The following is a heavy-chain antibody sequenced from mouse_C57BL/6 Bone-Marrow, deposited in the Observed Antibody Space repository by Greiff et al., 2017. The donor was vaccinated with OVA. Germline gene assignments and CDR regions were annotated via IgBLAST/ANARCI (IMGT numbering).Heavy chain of an antibody. CDR1: GFNIKDDY. J-gene: IGHJ2*01. D-gene: IGHD1-1*01. V-gene: IGHV14-4*01. CDR3: TTLIYYYGSSYLDY. CDR2: IDPENGDT. Sequence: VQLQQSGAELVRPGASVKLSCTASGFNIKDDYMHWVKQRPEQGLEWIGWIDPENGDTEYASKFQGKATITADTSSNTAYLQLSSLTSEDTAVYYCTTLIYYYGSSYLDYWGQGTTLTVSS.